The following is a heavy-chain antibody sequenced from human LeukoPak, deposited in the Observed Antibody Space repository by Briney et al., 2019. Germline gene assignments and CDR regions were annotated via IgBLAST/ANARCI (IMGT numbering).Heavy chain of an antibody. D-gene: IGHD1-26*01. V-gene: IGHV3-7*01. Sequence: PGGSLRLSCAASGFTFSSYWMSWVRQAPGKGLEGVANIKQDGSEKYYVDSVKGRFTISRDNAKNSLYLQMNSLRAEDTAVYYCARAVVGATFWFDPWGQGTLVTVSS. CDR1: GFTFSSYW. J-gene: IGHJ5*02. CDR3: ARAVVGATFWFDP. CDR2: IKQDGSEK.